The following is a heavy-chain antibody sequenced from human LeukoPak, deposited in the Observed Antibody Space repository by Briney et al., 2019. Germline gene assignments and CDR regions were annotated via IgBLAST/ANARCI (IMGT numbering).Heavy chain of an antibody. J-gene: IGHJ3*02. CDR1: GGSISSYY. CDR3: AREIIVARGSFDI. D-gene: IGHD3-22*01. CDR2: INHRGGT. V-gene: IGHV4-34*01. Sequence: SETLSLTCTVSGGSISSYYWSWIRQPPGKRLEWIGEINHRGGTNYNPSLKSRVTISVDTSKTQFSLKLSSLTAADTAVYYCAREIIVARGSFDIWGQGTMVTVSS.